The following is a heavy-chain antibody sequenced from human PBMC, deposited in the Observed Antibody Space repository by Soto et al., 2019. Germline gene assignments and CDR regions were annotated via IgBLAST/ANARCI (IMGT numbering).Heavy chain of an antibody. CDR2: ISGSGGST. D-gene: IGHD6-6*01. J-gene: IGHJ4*02. Sequence: GGSLRLSCVGSGFSLANFPMSWVRQAPGKGLEWVSAISGSGGSTYYADSVKGRFTISRDNSKNTLYLQMNSLRAEDTAVYYCAKWPLAARPRGFDYWGQGTLVTVSS. CDR3: AKWPLAARPRGFDY. V-gene: IGHV3-23*01. CDR1: GFSLANFP.